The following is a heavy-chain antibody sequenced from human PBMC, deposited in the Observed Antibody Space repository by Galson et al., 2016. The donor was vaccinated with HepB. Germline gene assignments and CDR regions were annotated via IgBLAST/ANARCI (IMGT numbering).Heavy chain of an antibody. CDR1: GFKFEDYG. V-gene: IGHV3-20*04. J-gene: IGHJ6*02. CDR2: IKWNGGSP. D-gene: IGHD3-3*01. Sequence: SLRLSCAASGFKFEDYGMSWVRQIPGKGLEWVAGIKWNGGSPGYGDSVEGRFTITRDNAKNSLFLHMYSLRAEDTAMYYCARGGFDFWRGYEGHYGMDVWGQGTTVTVSS. CDR3: ARGGFDFWRGYEGHYGMDV.